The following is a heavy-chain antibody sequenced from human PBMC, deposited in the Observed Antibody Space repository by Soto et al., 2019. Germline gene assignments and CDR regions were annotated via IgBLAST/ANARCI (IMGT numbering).Heavy chain of an antibody. D-gene: IGHD3-10*01. J-gene: IGHJ3*02. Sequence: GESLKISCKGSGYSFTSYWISWVRQMPGKGLEWMGRIDPSDSYTNYSPSFQGHVTISADKSISTAYLQWSSLKASDTAMYYCARLFFITMVRGVICGYAFDIWGQGTMVTVSS. CDR1: GYSFTSYW. V-gene: IGHV5-10-1*01. CDR2: IDPSDSYT. CDR3: ARLFFITMVRGVICGYAFDI.